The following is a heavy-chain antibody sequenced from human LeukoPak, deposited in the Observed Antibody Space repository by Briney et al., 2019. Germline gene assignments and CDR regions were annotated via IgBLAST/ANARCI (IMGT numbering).Heavy chain of an antibody. CDR3: AKDRGRMWVQVAN. Sequence: GGSLRLSCIGTGFTFSSDAMGWVRQAPGKGLEWVSGISGSGGNTYYAESVKGRFTISRDNSKSTLYLQMNSLRVDDTAVYFCAKDRGRMWVQVANWGQGTLVTVSS. D-gene: IGHD2-15*01. V-gene: IGHV3-23*01. J-gene: IGHJ4*02. CDR2: ISGSGGNT. CDR1: GFTFSSDA.